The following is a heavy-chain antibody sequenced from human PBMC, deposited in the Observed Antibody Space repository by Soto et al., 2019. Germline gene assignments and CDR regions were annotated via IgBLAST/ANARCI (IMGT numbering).Heavy chain of an antibody. V-gene: IGHV1-69*12. J-gene: IGHJ4*02. Sequence: QVQLVQSGAEVKKPGSSVKVSCKASGDTFNTYSISWVRQAPGQGLEWMGGIIPIFGTANYAQNFQDRVTITADAXXNTAYMDLSGRRPDDTAMYYCARDPCISTTCFHDYWGQGTLVTVSS. CDR1: GDTFNTYS. CDR2: IIPIFGTA. D-gene: IGHD2-2*01. CDR3: ARDPCISTTCFHDY.